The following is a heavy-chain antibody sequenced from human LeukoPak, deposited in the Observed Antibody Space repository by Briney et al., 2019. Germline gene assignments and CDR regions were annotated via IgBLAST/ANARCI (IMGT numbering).Heavy chain of an antibody. CDR3: ARDPLTSSWSFFDY. CDR1: GGSITNTTYY. Sequence: SETLSLTCTVSGGSITNTTYYWGWIRQPPGKGLEWIGSIYYSGSTYYNPSLKSRVTISVDTSKNQFSLKLSSVTAADTAVYYCARDPLTSSWSFFDYWGQGTLVTVSS. V-gene: IGHV4-39*07. D-gene: IGHD6-13*01. CDR2: IYYSGST. J-gene: IGHJ4*02.